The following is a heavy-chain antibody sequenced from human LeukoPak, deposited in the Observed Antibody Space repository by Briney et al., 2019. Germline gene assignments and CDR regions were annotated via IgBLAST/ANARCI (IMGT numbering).Heavy chain of an antibody. CDR3: AKDGGYYSGYCEH. D-gene: IGHD2-15*01. CDR2: IWYDGSNI. Sequence: GGSLRLSCTASGFSFGSYGIHWVRQAPGKGLEWVAVIWYDGSNIYYGESVKGRFNISRDNAKNTVYLQMNGLRVEDTAVYYCAKDGGYYSGYCEHWGQGALVSVSS. V-gene: IGHV3-33*06. CDR1: GFSFGSYG. J-gene: IGHJ4*02.